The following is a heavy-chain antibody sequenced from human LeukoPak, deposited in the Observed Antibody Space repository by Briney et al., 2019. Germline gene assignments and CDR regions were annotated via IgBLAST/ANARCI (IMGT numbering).Heavy chain of an antibody. V-gene: IGHV3-7*03. J-gene: IGHJ3*02. D-gene: IGHD3-9*01. Sequence: PGGSLRLSCVASGFTFNGYWMIWVRQAPGKGLEWVANVNRDGNEKHYVDSVEGRFTISRDNAKNSLFLQMNSLRNEDTAVYYCVRDDGNRTGSTYFDAFDIWGQGTMVTVSS. CDR3: VRDDGNRTGSTYFDAFDI. CDR2: VNRDGNEK. CDR1: GFTFNGYW.